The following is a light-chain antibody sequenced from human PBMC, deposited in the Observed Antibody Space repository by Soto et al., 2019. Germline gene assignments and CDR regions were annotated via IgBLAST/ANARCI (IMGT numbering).Light chain of an antibody. J-gene: IGLJ1*01. CDR3: CSYAGN. CDR1: NSDIGGYDY. V-gene: IGLV2-11*01. Sequence: QSALTQPRSVSGSPGQSVTISCTGTNSDIGGYDYVSWYQQHPGKAPKLMIYDVSRWPSGVPDRFSGSKSGNTASLTISGLQAEDEADYYCCSYAGNFGTGTKVTVL. CDR2: DVS.